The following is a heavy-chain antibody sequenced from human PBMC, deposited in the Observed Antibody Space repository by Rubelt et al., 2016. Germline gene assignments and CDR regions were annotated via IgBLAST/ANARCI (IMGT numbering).Heavy chain of an antibody. D-gene: IGHD5-24*01. J-gene: IGHJ5*02. CDR2: GGT. CDR3: ARFKVATIKGGWFDP. V-gene: IGHV1-2*02. Sequence: GGTNYAQKFQGRVTMTRDTSISTAYMELSRLRSDDTAVYYCARFKVATIKGGWFDPWGQGTLVTVSS.